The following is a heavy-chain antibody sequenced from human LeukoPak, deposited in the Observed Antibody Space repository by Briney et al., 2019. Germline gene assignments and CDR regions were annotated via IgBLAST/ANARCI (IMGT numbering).Heavy chain of an antibody. CDR1: GFTFSRYG. CDR3: ATGGSYYDFDY. V-gene: IGHV3-23*01. Sequence: GGSLRLSCAASGFTFSRYGMSWVRQAPGKGLEWVSAISGSGGTTYYADSVKGRFTISRDNAKNSLYLQMNSLRAEDTAVYYCATGGSYYDFDYWGQGTLVTVSS. J-gene: IGHJ4*02. CDR2: ISGSGGTT. D-gene: IGHD1-26*01.